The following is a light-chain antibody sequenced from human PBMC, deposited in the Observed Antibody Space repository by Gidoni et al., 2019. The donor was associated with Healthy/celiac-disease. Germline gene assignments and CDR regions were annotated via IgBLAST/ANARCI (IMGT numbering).Light chain of an antibody. CDR2: KDS. V-gene: IGLV3-25*03. CDR1: ALPKQY. Sequence: SSELTQPPSVSVSPGQTARITCSGDALPKQYAYWYQQKPGQAPVLVIYKDSERPSGIPERCSGSSSGTTVTLTISGVQAEDEADYYCQSADSSGTYPVVFGGGTKLTVL. J-gene: IGLJ2*01. CDR3: QSADSSGTYPVV.